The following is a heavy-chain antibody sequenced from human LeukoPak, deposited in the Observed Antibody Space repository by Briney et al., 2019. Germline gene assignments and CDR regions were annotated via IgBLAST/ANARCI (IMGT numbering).Heavy chain of an antibody. Sequence: GASVKVSCKVSGYTFTELSMHWARQAPGKGLEWMGGFDPEDGETIYAQKFQGRVTMTEDTSTDTAYMELSSLRSEDTAVYYCATVRGGSYDLYYFDYWGQGTLVTVSS. D-gene: IGHD1-26*01. J-gene: IGHJ4*02. CDR3: ATVRGGSYDLYYFDY. CDR1: GYTFTELS. CDR2: FDPEDGET. V-gene: IGHV1-24*01.